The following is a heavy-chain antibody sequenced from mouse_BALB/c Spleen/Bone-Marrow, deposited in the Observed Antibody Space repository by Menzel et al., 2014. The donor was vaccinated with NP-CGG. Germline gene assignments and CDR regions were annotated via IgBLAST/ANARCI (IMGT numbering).Heavy chain of an antibody. D-gene: IGHD2-4*01. CDR3: ARDSFLITRALDY. J-gene: IGHJ4*01. V-gene: IGHV2-6-7*01. CDR2: IWGDGST. CDR1: GFSLTGYG. Sequence: VKVEESGPGLVAPSQSLSITCTVSGFSLTGYGVSWVRQPPGKGLEWLGMIWGDGSTDYSSALKSRLSINKDNSKSQVFLKMNSLQTDDTARYYCARDSFLITRALDYWGQGTSVTVSS.